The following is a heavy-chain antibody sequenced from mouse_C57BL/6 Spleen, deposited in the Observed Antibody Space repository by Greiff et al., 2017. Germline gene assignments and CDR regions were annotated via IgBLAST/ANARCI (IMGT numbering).Heavy chain of an antibody. J-gene: IGHJ3*01. CDR3: AYSSGYGFAY. Sequence: VHLVESGAELARPGASVKMSCKASGYTFTSYTMHWVKQRPGQGLEWIGYINPSSGYTKYNQKFKDKATLTADKSTSTAYMQLTSLTSEDSAVYYGAYSSGYGFAYWGQGTLVTVSA. CDR2: INPSSGYT. D-gene: IGHD3-2*02. V-gene: IGHV1-4*01. CDR1: GYTFTSYT.